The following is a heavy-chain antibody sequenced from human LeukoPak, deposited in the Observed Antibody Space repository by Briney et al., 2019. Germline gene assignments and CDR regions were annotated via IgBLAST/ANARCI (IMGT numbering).Heavy chain of an antibody. J-gene: IGHJ5*02. V-gene: IGHV4-30-2*03. D-gene: IGHD3-22*01. CDR1: GGSISSGVYY. CDR2: IFYTGTT. CDR3: AREVDFYDSSAYYWESTKIDP. Sequence: SQTLSPICPVSGGSISSGVYYWSWIRQPPGKGLEWVGSIFYTGTTYYNPSLKSRVTISVDTSKNQFALKLTSVTAADSAVYYCAREVDFYDSSAYYWESTKIDPWARGPWSPSPQ.